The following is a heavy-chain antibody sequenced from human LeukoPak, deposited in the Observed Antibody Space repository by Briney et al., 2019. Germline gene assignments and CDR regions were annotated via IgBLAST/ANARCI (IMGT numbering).Heavy chain of an antibody. J-gene: IGHJ4*02. CDR3: AKSSGYYYDYFDY. V-gene: IGHV3-43D*03. CDR2: ISWDGGST. Sequence: GGSLRLSCAASGFTLDDYAMHWVRQAPGKGLEWVSLISWDGGSTYYAGSVKGRFTISRDNSKNSLYLQMNSLRAEDTALYYCAKSSGYYYDYFDYWGQGTLVTVSS. D-gene: IGHD3-22*01. CDR1: GFTLDDYA.